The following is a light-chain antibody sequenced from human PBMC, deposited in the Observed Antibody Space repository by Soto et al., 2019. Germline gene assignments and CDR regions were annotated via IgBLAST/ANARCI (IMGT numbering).Light chain of an antibody. Sequence: QSVLTQPASVSGSPGQSITISCTGTSSDVGGYNYVSWYQQHPGKAPKLMIYEVSNRPSGVSNRFSGSKSGNTASLTISGLQAEDEADYYFSSYTSSSTSLYVFGTGTKVTVL. J-gene: IGLJ1*01. CDR3: SSYTSSSTSLYV. CDR2: EVS. CDR1: SSDVGGYNY. V-gene: IGLV2-14*01.